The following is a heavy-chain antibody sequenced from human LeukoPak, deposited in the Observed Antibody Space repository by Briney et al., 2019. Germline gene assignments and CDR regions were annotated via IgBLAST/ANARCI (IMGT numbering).Heavy chain of an antibody. J-gene: IGHJ4*02. V-gene: IGHV3-30-3*01. CDR2: ISYDGSNK. Sequence: GGSLRLSCAASGSTFSSYAMHWVRQAPGKGLEWVAVISYDGSNKYYADSVKGRFTISRDNSKNTLYLQMNSLRAEDTAVYYWARDLKNYYYDSSGCLGYWGQGTLVTVSS. D-gene: IGHD3-22*01. CDR1: GSTFSSYA. CDR3: ARDLKNYYYDSSGCLGY.